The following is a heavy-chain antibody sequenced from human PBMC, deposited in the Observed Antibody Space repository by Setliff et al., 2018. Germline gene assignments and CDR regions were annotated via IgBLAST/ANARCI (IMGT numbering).Heavy chain of an antibody. CDR2: IYYSGST. CDR1: GGSISSHY. J-gene: IGHJ4*02. V-gene: IGHV4-59*11. Sequence: SETLSFTCTVSGGSISSHYWSWIRQPPGKGLEWIGSIYYSGSTNYNPSLKSRVTISVDTSKNQFSLKLSSVTAADTAVYYCARTDLRYQTDYWGQGTLVTVSS. D-gene: IGHD2-2*01. CDR3: ARTDLRYQTDY.